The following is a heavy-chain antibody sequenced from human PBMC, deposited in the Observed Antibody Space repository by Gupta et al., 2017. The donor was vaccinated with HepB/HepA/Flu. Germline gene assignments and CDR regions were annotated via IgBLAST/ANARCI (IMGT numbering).Heavy chain of an antibody. CDR3: ARHIAAAGTGWFDP. V-gene: IGHV4-39*01. CDR2: IYYSGST. CDR1: GGSISSSSYY. D-gene: IGHD6-13*01. Sequence: QLQLQESGPGLVKPSETLSLTCTVSGGSISSSSYYWGWIRQPPGKGLEWIGSIYYSGSTYYNPSLKSRVTISVDTSKNQFSLKLSSVTAADTAVYYCARHIAAAGTGWFDPWGQGTLVTVSS. J-gene: IGHJ5*02.